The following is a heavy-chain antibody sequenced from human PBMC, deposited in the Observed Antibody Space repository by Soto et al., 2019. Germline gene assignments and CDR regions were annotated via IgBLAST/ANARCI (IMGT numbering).Heavy chain of an antibody. V-gene: IGHV1-46*01. CDR1: GYTFTSGC. CDR3: ARDRKYCGGDCYPNYYYYGMVV. CDR2: INPSGGST. Sequence: SCMAYGYTFTSGCMHWMKQAPGQGLEWMGIINPSGGSTSYAQKFQGRVTMTRDTSTSTVYMELSSLRSEDTAVYYCARDRKYCGGDCYPNYYYYGMVVWGQGTTVTDSS. D-gene: IGHD2-21*02. J-gene: IGHJ6*02.